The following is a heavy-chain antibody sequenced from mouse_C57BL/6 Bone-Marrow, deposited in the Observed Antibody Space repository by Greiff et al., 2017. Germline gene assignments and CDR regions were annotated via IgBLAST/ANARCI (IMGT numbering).Heavy chain of an antibody. D-gene: IGHD1-1*01. Sequence: EVKLMESGGDLVKPGGSLKLSCAASGFTFSSYGMSWVRQTPDKRLEWVATISSGGSYTYYPDSVKGRFTISRDNAKNTLYLQMSSLKSEDTAMXYGARPRTGVATRAMDDWGQGTSVTVSS. V-gene: IGHV5-6*01. CDR2: ISSGGSYT. J-gene: IGHJ4*01. CDR3: ARPRTGVATRAMDD. CDR1: GFTFSSYG.